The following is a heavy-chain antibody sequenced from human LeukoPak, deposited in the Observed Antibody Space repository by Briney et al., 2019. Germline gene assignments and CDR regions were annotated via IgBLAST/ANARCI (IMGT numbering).Heavy chain of an antibody. J-gene: IGHJ4*02. CDR1: GFTFSNAW. CDR3: AKIHLPQRPRGYFDY. V-gene: IGHV3-21*04. CDR2: ISGSSTYI. Sequence: GGSLRLSCAASGFTFSNAWMSWVRQAPGKGLEWVSSISGSSTYIYYADSLKGRFTISRDNSKNTLYLQMNSLRAEDTAVYYCAKIHLPQRPRGYFDYWGQGTLVTVSS. D-gene: IGHD2-2*01.